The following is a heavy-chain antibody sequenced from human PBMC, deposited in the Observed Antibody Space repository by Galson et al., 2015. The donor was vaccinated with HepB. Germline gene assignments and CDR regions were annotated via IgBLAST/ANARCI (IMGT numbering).Heavy chain of an antibody. CDR2: IGSSGRNT. V-gene: IGHV3-64D*06. D-gene: IGHD6-13*01. J-gene: IGHJ4*02. Sequence: SLRLSCAASGFTFTDFAIHWVRQAPGMGLEYVSSIGSSGRNTYFPDSVKGRFTMSRDNSRDMVYLQMGSLRPDDTAVYYCVKGGAAAGTFDCWGQGTLVTVSS. CDR1: GFTFTDFA. CDR3: VKGGAAAGTFDC.